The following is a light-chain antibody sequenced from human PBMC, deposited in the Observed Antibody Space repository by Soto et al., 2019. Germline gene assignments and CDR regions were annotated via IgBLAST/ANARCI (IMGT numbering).Light chain of an antibody. CDR3: QQYGSSRT. CDR1: QSVSSSY. Sequence: EIVLTQSPGTLSLSPGERATLSCRASQSVSSSYLAWYQQKPGQAPRLLIYGASSRATGIPDRFSGSGSGTDFTLTISRLEPEDFAVDYCQQYGSSRTFGQGTKVEIK. CDR2: GAS. V-gene: IGKV3-20*01. J-gene: IGKJ1*01.